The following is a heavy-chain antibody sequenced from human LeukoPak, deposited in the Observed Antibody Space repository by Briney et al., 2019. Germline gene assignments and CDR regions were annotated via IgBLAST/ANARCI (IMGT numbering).Heavy chain of an antibody. V-gene: IGHV4-59*01. CDR1: GGSISSYY. Sequence: PSETLSLTCTVSGGSISSYYWNWIRQSPGRGLEWMGYIHYSGSINSNPSLKRRVTISVDTSKNQFSLRLSSVAAAYTAVYYCATVGSYAFDIWGQGTMVTVSS. CDR3: ATVGSYAFDI. J-gene: IGHJ3*02. CDR2: IHYSGSI.